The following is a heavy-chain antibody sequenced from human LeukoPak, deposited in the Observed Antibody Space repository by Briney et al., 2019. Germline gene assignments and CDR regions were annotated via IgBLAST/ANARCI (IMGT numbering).Heavy chain of an antibody. V-gene: IGHV1-24*01. Sequence: ASVKVSCKVSGYTLTELSMHWVRQAPGKGREWRGGFDPEDGETIYAQRFQGRVTMTEDTSTDTAYMELSSLRSEDTAVYYCATDLNSGSYSPDRYGMDVWGQGTTVTVSS. D-gene: IGHD1-26*01. J-gene: IGHJ6*02. CDR3: ATDLNSGSYSPDRYGMDV. CDR2: FDPEDGET. CDR1: GYTLTELS.